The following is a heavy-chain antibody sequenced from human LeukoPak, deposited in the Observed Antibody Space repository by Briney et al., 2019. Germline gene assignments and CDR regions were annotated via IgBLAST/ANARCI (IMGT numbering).Heavy chain of an antibody. Sequence: SETLSLTCTVSGGSISSYYWSWIRQPPGKGLEWIGSIYHSGNTYYNLSLKSRVTMSVDTSKNQFSLKLSSVTALDTAVYYCARTVTPTYYFDYWGQGTLVTVSS. V-gene: IGHV4-59*04. CDR1: GGSISSYY. J-gene: IGHJ4*02. D-gene: IGHD4-17*01. CDR2: IYHSGNT. CDR3: ARTVTPTYYFDY.